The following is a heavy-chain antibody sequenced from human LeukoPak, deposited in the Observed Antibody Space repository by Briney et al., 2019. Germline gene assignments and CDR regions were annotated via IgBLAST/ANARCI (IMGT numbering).Heavy chain of an antibody. V-gene: IGHV3-74*01. D-gene: IGHD4-17*01. CDR2: IKGDGSDT. CDR3: ARASTTVPNLLDY. J-gene: IGHJ4*02. CDR1: GFTFSSYW. Sequence: GGSLRLSCAASGFTFSSYWMHWVRQTPGKGLVWVSRIKGDGSDTHYADSVKGRFTISRDNSKNTLYLQTSSLGVDDTAVYYCARASTTVPNLLDYWGQGALVSVSS.